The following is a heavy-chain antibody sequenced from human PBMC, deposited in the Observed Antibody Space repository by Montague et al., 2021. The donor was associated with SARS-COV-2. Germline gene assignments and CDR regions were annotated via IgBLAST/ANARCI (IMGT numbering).Heavy chain of an antibody. CDR1: GDSIIFKAWH. CDR3: ASLGSPAYCGGDCYLRDYGTDV. V-gene: IGHV4-39*01. CDR2: LHYSGKT. J-gene: IGHJ6*02. Sequence: SETLSLTCTVSGDSIIFKAWHWSWNRTSQGQGLVWIGSLHYSGKTYSNPSLKSRLTISMATSKSQVSLKINSVTAADTAVYFCASLGSPAYCGGDCYLRDYGTDVWGQGTRVTVSS. D-gene: IGHD2-21*02.